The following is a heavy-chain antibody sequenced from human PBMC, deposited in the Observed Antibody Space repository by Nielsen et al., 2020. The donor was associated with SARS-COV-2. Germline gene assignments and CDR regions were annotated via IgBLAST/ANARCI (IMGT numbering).Heavy chain of an antibody. CDR2: IVVGSGNT. J-gene: IGHJ3*02. V-gene: IGHV1-58*01. D-gene: IGHD3-9*01. CDR1: GFTFTSSA. Sequence: SVKVSCKASGFTFTSSAVQWVRQARGQRLEWIGWIVVGSGNTNYAQKFQERVTITRDMSTSTAYMELSSLRSEDTAVYYCAAGDYDILTGPTSGAFDIWGQGTMVTVSS. CDR3: AAGDYDILTGPTSGAFDI.